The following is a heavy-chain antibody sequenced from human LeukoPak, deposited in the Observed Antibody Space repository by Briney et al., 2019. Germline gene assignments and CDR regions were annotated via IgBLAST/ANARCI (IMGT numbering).Heavy chain of an antibody. D-gene: IGHD3-3*01. CDR3: ARVAGRSGYYYDY. CDR2: INTNTGNP. J-gene: IGHJ4*02. CDR1: GYTFTTYA. Sequence: GASVKVSCKASGYTFTTYAMNWVRQAPGQGLEWMGWINTNTGNPTYARGFTGRFVFSLDTSVSTAYLQISSLKADDTAVYYCARVAGRSGYYYDYWGQGTLVTVSS. V-gene: IGHV7-4-1*02.